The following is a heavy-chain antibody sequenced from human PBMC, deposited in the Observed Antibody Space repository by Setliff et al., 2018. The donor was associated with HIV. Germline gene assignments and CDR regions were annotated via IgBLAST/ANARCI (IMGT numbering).Heavy chain of an antibody. CDR3: ARLGRPYSGQGWFDP. Sequence: SETLSLTCSVSGDSIFTNTYYWGWIRQPPGKRLEWIGSIYYSGNTYYNPSLKSRVTISVDTSKNQFFLNLSSVTATDSAVYYCARLGRPYSGQGWFDPWGQGTLVTVSS. CDR2: IYYSGNT. V-gene: IGHV4-39*01. CDR1: GDSIFTNTYY. D-gene: IGHD5-12*01. J-gene: IGHJ5*02.